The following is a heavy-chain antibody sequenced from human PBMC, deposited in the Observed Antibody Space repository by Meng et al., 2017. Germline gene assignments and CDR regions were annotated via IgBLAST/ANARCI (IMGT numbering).Heavy chain of an antibody. CDR3: ARVRGSGSLGIFDY. J-gene: IGHJ4*02. V-gene: IGHV1-8*01. D-gene: IGHD3-10*01. CDR2: MNPNSGNT. CDR1: GYTFTSYD. Sequence: VPLVHAGAGGKKPGASVKVSCKASGYTFTSYDINWVRQATGQGLEWMGWMNPNSGNTGYAQKFQGRVTMTRNTSISTAYMELSSLRSEGTAVYYCARVRGSGSLGIFDYWGQGTLVTVSS.